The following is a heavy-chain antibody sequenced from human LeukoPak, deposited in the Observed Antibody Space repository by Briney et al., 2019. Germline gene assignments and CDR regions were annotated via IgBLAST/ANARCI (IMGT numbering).Heavy chain of an antibody. V-gene: IGHV4-59*12. CDR3: ARDRERWTTTTSGYHDYHYYTDV. CDR2: IYYSGST. D-gene: IGHD4-17*01. Sequence: SETLSLTCTVSGDSISSYYWSWIRQPPGKGLEWIGYIYYSGSTNYNPSLKSRVTISVDTSKNQFSLKLSYVTAADTALYYCARDRERWTTTTSGYHDYHYYTDVWGRGTTVTVSS. J-gene: IGHJ6*03. CDR1: GDSISSYY.